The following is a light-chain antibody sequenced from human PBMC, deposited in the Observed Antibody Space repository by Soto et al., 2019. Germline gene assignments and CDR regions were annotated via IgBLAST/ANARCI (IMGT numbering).Light chain of an antibody. CDR1: QSVSNNY. Sequence: EIVLAPSPGTLSLSPGERATLSCRARQSVSNNYLAWYQQKPGQAPQLLIYGAFKRATGIPDRFSGSGSGTDFTLTISRMEPEDFAVYCCQQYGSSPRTFGQGTKVDIK. J-gene: IGKJ1*01. CDR2: GAF. V-gene: IGKV3-20*01. CDR3: QQYGSSPRT.